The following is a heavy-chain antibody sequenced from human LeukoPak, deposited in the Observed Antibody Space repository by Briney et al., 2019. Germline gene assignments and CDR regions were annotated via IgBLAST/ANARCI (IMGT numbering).Heavy chain of an antibody. J-gene: IGHJ3*02. D-gene: IGHD3-10*01. Sequence: SETLSLTCTVSGGSISSGGYYWSWIRQPPGKGLEWIGYIYHSGSTYYNPSLKSRVTISVDRSKNQFSLKLSSVTAADTAVYYCARGGPLSVRGPEEAFDIWGQGTMVTVSS. CDR3: ARGGPLSVRGPEEAFDI. V-gene: IGHV4-30-2*01. CDR2: IYHSGST. CDR1: GGSISSGGYY.